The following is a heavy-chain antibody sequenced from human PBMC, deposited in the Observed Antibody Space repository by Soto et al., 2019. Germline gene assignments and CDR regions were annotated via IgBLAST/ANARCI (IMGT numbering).Heavy chain of an antibody. CDR1: GGSISSGNYC. V-gene: IGHV4-30-4*01. Sequence: PSETLSLTCTVSGGSISSGNYCWSWIRQPPGKGLEWIGFIHYSGSSYYNPSLKSRVTISVDTSKNQFSPKLDSVTAADTAVYYCARDLDTATYFDYWGHGTLVTVSS. CDR2: IHYSGSS. J-gene: IGHJ4*01. CDR3: ARDLDTATYFDY. D-gene: IGHD5-18*01.